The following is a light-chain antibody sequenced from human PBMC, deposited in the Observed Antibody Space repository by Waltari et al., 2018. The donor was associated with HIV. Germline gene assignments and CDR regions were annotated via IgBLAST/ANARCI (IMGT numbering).Light chain of an antibody. J-gene: IGLJ2*01. CDR1: KLGDKY. CDR3: QAWDGTAVV. V-gene: IGLV3-1*01. CDR2: QRN. Sequence: SYELTQSPSVSVSPGQPVYIACSGNKLGDKYVSWYQQKPGQSPVLVIYQRNKRPSGIPERFSGSNSGNMATLTISGTQAMDEADYYCQAWDGTAVVFGGGTKLTVL.